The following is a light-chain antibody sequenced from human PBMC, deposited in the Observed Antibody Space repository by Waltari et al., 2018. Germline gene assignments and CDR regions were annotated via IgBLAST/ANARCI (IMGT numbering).Light chain of an antibody. Sequence: QPVLTQPTSLSASPGASARLTCTLRSGISVDSYRIFWYRQRPGSPPRYLLNFHTDSDNFQGSGVTSRFSGSKDASANAGILLISGLQSADEADYHCMIWHNSMWVFGGGTRLTVL. CDR1: SGISVDSYR. J-gene: IGLJ2*01. CDR2: FHTDSDN. CDR3: MIWHNSMWV. V-gene: IGLV5-45*01.